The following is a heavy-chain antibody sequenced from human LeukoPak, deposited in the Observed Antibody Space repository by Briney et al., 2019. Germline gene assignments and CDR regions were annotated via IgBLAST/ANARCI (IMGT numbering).Heavy chain of an antibody. CDR2: ISSSSSYI. CDR3: ARDLYYDSSGYDC. V-gene: IGHV3-21*01. Sequence: GGSLRLSCAASGFTFSSYSMSWVRQAPGKGLEWVSSISSSSSYIYYADSVKGRFTISRDNAKNSLYLQMNSLRAEDTAVYYCARDLYYDSSGYDCWGQGTLVSVSS. J-gene: IGHJ4*02. CDR1: GFTFSSYS. D-gene: IGHD3-22*01.